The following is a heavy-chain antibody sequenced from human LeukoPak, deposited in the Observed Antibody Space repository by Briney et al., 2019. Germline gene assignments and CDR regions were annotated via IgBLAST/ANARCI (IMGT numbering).Heavy chain of an antibody. Sequence: EASVKVSCRASGYIFTNYGITWVRQAPGQGLEWMSWISANNGETNFAQKFQGRVTMMTDSSTSTAYMELRSLTSDDTAVYYRARASTRAAATGYDPWGQGSLVIVSS. CDR3: ARASTRAAATGYDP. J-gene: IGHJ5*02. D-gene: IGHD6-13*01. CDR1: GYIFTNYG. V-gene: IGHV1-18*01. CDR2: ISANNGET.